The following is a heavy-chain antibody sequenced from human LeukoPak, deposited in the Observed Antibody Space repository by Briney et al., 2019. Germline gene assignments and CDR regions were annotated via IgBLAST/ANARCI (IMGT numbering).Heavy chain of an antibody. J-gene: IGHJ4*02. CDR3: AKDRDILTGFDY. CDR2: ISYDGSNK. D-gene: IGHD3-9*01. V-gene: IGHV3-30*18. CDR1: GFTFSSYG. Sequence: GRCLRLSCAASGFTFSSYGMHWVRQAPGKGLEWVAVISYDGSNKYYADSVKGRFTIPRDNSKNTLYLQMNSLRAEDTAVYYCAKDRDILTGFDYWGQGTLVTVSS.